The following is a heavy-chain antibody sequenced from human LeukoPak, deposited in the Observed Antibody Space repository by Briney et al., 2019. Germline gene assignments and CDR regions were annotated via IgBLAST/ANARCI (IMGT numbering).Heavy chain of an antibody. V-gene: IGHV1-69*06. Sequence: SVKVSCKASGGTFSSYAISWVRQAPGQGLEWMGGIIPIFGTANYAQKFQGRVTITADKSTSTAYMELSSLRSEDTAVYYCARGYKSGYDFGAYYYYMDVWGKGTTVTVSS. D-gene: IGHD5-12*01. CDR3: ARGYKSGYDFGAYYYYMDV. J-gene: IGHJ6*03. CDR1: GGTFSSYA. CDR2: IIPIFGTA.